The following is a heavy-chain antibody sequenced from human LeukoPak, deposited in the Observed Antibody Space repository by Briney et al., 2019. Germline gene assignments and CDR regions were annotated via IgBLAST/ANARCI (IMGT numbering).Heavy chain of an antibody. Sequence: PGGSLRLSSTASGFTFDDYTMHWVRQAPGKGLEWVSLISWDGGSTYYADSVKGRFTISRDNAKNSLYLQMNSLRAEDTAVYYCAREMYYDILPGSFDYWGQGTLVTVSS. CDR2: ISWDGGST. D-gene: IGHD3-9*01. J-gene: IGHJ4*02. V-gene: IGHV3-43*01. CDR3: AREMYYDILPGSFDY. CDR1: GFTFDDYT.